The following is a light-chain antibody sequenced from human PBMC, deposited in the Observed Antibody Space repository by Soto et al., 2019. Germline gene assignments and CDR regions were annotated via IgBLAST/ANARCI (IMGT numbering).Light chain of an antibody. CDR2: GAS. J-gene: IGKJ5*01. CDR1: QSVSNTY. Sequence: EIVFAYSPDTLSFAPGDTATLSCRASQSVSNTYLAWYQQKPGQAPRLLIYGASSRATGFPDRFSGSGSGTDFTLTISSLEPDDLAVYYCQQYNDWPPKITFGQGTRLEIK. CDR3: QQYNDWPPKIT. V-gene: IGKV3-20*01.